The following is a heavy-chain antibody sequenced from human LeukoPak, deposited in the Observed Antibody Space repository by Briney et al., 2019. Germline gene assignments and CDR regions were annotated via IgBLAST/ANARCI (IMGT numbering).Heavy chain of an antibody. Sequence: SETLSPTCTVSGGSISSYYWSWIRQPPGKGLEWIGYIYYSGSTNYNPSLKSQVTISVDTSKNQFSLKLSSVTAADTAVYYCARRVAVTARYYFDYWGQGTLVTVSS. CDR2: IYYSGST. J-gene: IGHJ4*02. CDR1: GGSISSYY. V-gene: IGHV4-59*08. D-gene: IGHD2-21*02. CDR3: ARRVAVTARYYFDY.